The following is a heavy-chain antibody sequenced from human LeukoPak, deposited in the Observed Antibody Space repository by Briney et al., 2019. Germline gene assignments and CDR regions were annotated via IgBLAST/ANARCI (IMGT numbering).Heavy chain of an antibody. Sequence: SETLSLTCTVSGGSIRNITYYWGCMRQPRGKGLEWIGSIYYTGSTYYNPSLKSRVTISVDTSNNQFSLKLSSVTAADTAVYYCARITDRTIFGEIMHGFDIWGQGTPVTVSS. CDR2: IYYTGST. V-gene: IGHV4-39*01. J-gene: IGHJ3*02. D-gene: IGHD3-3*01. CDR3: ARITDRTIFGEIMHGFDI. CDR1: GGSIRNITYY.